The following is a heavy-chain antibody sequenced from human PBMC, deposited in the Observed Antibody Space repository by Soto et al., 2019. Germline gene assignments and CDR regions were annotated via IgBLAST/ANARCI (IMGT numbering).Heavy chain of an antibody. V-gene: IGHV3-30-3*01. CDR2: ISYDGSNK. CDR3: ARPMTTVTTLAYYGMDV. Sequence: PGGSLRLSCAASGFTFSSYAMHWVRQAPGKGLEWVAVISYDGSNKYYADSVKGRFTTSRDNSKNTLYLQMNSLRAEDTAVYYCARPMTTVTTLAYYGMDVWGQGTTVTVSS. J-gene: IGHJ6*02. CDR1: GFTFSSYA. D-gene: IGHD4-17*01.